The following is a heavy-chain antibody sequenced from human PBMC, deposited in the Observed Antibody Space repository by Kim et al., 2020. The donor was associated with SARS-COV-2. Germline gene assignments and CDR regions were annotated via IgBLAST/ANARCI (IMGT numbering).Heavy chain of an antibody. D-gene: IGHD5-18*01. CDR2: MNPNSGNT. Sequence: ASVKVSCKASGYTFTSYDINWVRQATGQGLEWMGWMNPNSGNTGYAQKFQGRVTMTRNTSISTAYMELSSLRSEDTAVYYCAGQYSYGDNWFDPWGQGTLVTVSS. CDR3: AGQYSYGDNWFDP. V-gene: IGHV1-8*01. J-gene: IGHJ5*02. CDR1: GYTFTSYD.